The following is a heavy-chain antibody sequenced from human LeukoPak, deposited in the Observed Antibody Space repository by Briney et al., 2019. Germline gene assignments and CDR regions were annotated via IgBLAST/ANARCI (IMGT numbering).Heavy chain of an antibody. J-gene: IGHJ4*02. CDR2: IYYSGST. V-gene: IGHV4-39*07. D-gene: IGHD2/OR15-2a*01. CDR1: GGSISSYY. CDR3: ARDRSGYFN. Sequence: SETLSLTCTVSGGSISSYYWGWIRQPPGKGLEWIGSIYYSGSTYYNPSLKSRVTISVDTSKNHFSLTLSSVTAADTAVYYCARDRSGYFNWGQGTLVTVSS.